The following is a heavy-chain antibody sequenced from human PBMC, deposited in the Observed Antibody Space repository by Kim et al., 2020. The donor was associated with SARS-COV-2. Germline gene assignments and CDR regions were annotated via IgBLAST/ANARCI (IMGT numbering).Heavy chain of an antibody. J-gene: IGHJ4*03. CDR1: GFTFSSYS. V-gene: IGHV3-30-3*01. CDR2: ISYDGSTY. D-gene: IGHD3-22*01. Sequence: GGSLRLSCAASGFTFSSYSMHWVRQAPGKGLEWVSVISYDGSTYYSAYFVNGFFTISRDSTNTTQHLLMNLLTDEATALYYSARFRRFYYSDPCYFD. CDR3: ARFRRFYYSDPCYFD.